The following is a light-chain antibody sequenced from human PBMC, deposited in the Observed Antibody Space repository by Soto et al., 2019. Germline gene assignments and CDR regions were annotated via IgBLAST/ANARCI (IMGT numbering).Light chain of an antibody. J-gene: IGKJ2*01. CDR3: QQYNNWPLYT. CDR2: ATS. V-gene: IGKV3-11*01. CDR1: QNINSY. Sequence: EIVLTQSPATLSLSPGERATLSCRASQNINSYLAWYQQKPGQAPRLLIYATSNRATGIPARFSGSGSGTDFTLSISSLEPEDFAVYFCQQYNNWPLYTFGQGTKLEI.